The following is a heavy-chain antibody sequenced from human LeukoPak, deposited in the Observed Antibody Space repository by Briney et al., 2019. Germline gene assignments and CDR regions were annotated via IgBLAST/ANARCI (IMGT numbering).Heavy chain of an antibody. Sequence: PGGSLRLSCAASGFTFSSYSMNWVRQAPGKGLEWVSYISSSSSTIYYADSVKGRFTISRDNAKNSLYLQMNSLRAEDTAVYYCARHSIAARRVAFDIWGQGTMVTVSS. CDR1: GFTFSSYS. J-gene: IGHJ3*02. V-gene: IGHV3-48*01. D-gene: IGHD6-6*01. CDR2: ISSSSSTI. CDR3: ARHSIAARRVAFDI.